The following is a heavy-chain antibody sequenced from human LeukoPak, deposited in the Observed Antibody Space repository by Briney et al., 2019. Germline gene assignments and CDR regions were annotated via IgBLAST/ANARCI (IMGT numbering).Heavy chain of an antibody. D-gene: IGHD6-19*01. CDR3: ARGRTSGWYDY. CDR2: ISYDGSDK. V-gene: IGHV3-30-3*01. CDR1: GFTFSSYA. J-gene: IGHJ4*02. Sequence: PGGSLRLSCAASGFTFSSYAMHWVRQAPGKGPEWVAVISYDGSDKYYADSVKGRFTISRDNSKNTLYLQMNSLRAEDTAVYYCARGRTSGWYDYWGQGTLVTVSS.